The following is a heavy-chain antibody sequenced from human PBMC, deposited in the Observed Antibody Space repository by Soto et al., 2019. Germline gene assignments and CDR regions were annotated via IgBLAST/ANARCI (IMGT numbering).Heavy chain of an antibody. CDR3: ARLPGPPTSENWLDP. V-gene: IGHV1-18*01. CDR1: GYTFFTYD. Sequence: QVHLVQSGVEVKTPGASVKVSCQASGYTFFTYDISWVRQAPGQGLEWMGWISTYSGDTKYAQKFQGRVTMTTDTPTTTPNLNRRGRESAAPALYSFARLPGPPTSENWLDPWGQGTLSPSPQ. J-gene: IGHJ5*02. CDR2: ISTYSGDT.